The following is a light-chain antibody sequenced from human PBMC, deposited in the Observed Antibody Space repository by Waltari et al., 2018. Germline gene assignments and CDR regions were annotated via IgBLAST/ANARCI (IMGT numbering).Light chain of an antibody. CDR2: GAS. CDR1: QSVSSN. Sequence: EIVMTKSPATLSVSPGERANLPCRASQSVSSNLAWYQQKPGQAPRLLIYGASTSATGIPARFSGSGSGTEFTLTISSLQSEDFAVYYCQQYNNWPMYTFGQGTKLEIK. V-gene: IGKV3D-15*01. CDR3: QQYNNWPMYT. J-gene: IGKJ2*01.